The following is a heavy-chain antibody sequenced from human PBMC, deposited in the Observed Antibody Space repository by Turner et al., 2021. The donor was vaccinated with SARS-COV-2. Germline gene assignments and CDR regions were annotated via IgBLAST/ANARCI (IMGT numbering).Heavy chain of an antibody. CDR1: GGSISSYY. V-gene: IGHV4-4*07. CDR2: IYTSGNT. D-gene: IGHD4-17*01. CDR3: ARGEIDYGDYDDYYYYYGMDV. Sequence: QVQLQESGPGLVKPSETLSLTCTVSGGSISSYYWSWIRQPAGKGLEWIGRIYTSGNTNYNPSLKSRVTMSVDTSKNQFSLKLSSVTAADTAVYYCARGEIDYGDYDDYYYYYGMDVWGQGITVTVSS. J-gene: IGHJ6*02.